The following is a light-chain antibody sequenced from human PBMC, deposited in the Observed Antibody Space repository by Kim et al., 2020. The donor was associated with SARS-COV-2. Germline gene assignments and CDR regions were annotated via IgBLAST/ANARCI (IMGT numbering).Light chain of an antibody. V-gene: IGKV3-15*01. CDR2: DAS. CDR1: QNIHNN. Sequence: SPGEGATLSCRASQNIHNNLVWYQQKPGQGPRLLIYDASTRATGIAARFSGSGSGTEFTLTISSLQSEDFAIYYCQQYNNWPPITFGQGTRLEIK. J-gene: IGKJ5*01. CDR3: QQYNNWPPIT.